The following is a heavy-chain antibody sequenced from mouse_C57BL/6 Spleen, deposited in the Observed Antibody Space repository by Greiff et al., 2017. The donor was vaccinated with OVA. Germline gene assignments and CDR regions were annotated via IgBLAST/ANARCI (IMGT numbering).Heavy chain of an antibody. D-gene: IGHD1-1*01. CDR1: GYTFTSYW. V-gene: IGHV1-69*01. J-gene: IGHJ3*01. CDR2: IDPSDSYT. CDR3: ARGGSSYGFDY. Sequence: QVQLQQPGAELVMPGASVKLSCKASGYTFTSYWMHWVKQRPGQGLEWIGEIDPSDSYTKYNPKLKGKFTMTVDKSSSTAYMQLGSMTSEDSAVYYCARGGSSYGFDYWGQGTLVTVSA.